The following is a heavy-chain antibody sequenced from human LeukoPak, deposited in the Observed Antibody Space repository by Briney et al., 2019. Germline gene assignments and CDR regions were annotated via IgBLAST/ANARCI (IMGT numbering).Heavy chain of an antibody. V-gene: IGHV1-69*01. CDR1: GVTSRTYG. Sequence: SVNVSCKASGVTSRTYGIAWVRQAPRQGLEWMGGSIPIFGTTHYAQKLQGRLTVNVDESTTTAYMDLSGLRSEDTAVYYCAIGFFRLAHQTVDFWSDYQLDYWGQGTLVTVSS. J-gene: IGHJ4*02. CDR3: AIGFFRLAHQTVDFWSDYQLDY. D-gene: IGHD3-3*01. CDR2: SIPIFGTT.